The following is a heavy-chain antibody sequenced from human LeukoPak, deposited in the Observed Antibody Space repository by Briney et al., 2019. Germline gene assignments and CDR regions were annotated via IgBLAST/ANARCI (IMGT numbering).Heavy chain of an antibody. CDR1: GGSISSGGYY. J-gene: IGHJ6*02. CDR3: ARWGYDSSGYPYYYYGMDV. V-gene: IGHV4-31*03. D-gene: IGHD3-22*01. Sequence: SQTLSLTCTVSGGSISSGGYYWSWIRQHPGKGLEWIGYIYYSGSTYYNPSLKSRVTISVDTSKNQFSLKLSSVTAADTAVYYCARWGYDSSGYPYYYYGMDVWGQGTTVTVSS. CDR2: IYYSGST.